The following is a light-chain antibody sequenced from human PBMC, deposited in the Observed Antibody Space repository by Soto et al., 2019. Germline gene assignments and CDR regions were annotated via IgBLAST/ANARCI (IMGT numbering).Light chain of an antibody. J-gene: IGKJ1*01. V-gene: IGKV3-20*01. CDR2: GAS. CDR3: QQYGSSPRT. Sequence: EIALTQSPGTLSLSPGERATLSCRASQSLSSSYIAWYQQKPGQAPRLLIYGASSRATGIPDKFSGSGSGTDFTLTISRLEPEDFAVYYCQQYGSSPRTFGQGTKVDIK. CDR1: QSLSSSY.